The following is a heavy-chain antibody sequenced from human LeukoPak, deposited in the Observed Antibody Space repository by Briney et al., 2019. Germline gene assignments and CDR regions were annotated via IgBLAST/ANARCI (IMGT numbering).Heavy chain of an antibody. V-gene: IGHV1-69*06. CDR2: IIPIFGTA. CDR3: ARDLVGDGYNNY. J-gene: IGHJ4*02. Sequence: ASVKVSCKASGYTFTGYYMHWVRQAPGQGLEWMGRIIPIFGTANYAQKFQGRVTITADKSTSTAYMELSSLRSEDTAVYYCARDLVGDGYNNYWGQGTLVTVSS. D-gene: IGHD5-24*01. CDR1: GYTFTGYY.